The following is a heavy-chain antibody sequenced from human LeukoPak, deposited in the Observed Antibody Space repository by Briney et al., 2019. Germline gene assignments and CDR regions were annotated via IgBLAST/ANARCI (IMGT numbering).Heavy chain of an antibody. Sequence: PSETLSLTCTVGGGSLSSHYWSWIRQPPGKGLELVGHIYYTGTTFYNPSLNSRVTISLDTSRNQFSLRLTSVTAADTAVYYCARFSSGCSTASCYLTNWGQGTLVTVPS. D-gene: IGHD2-2*01. CDR3: ARFSSGCSTASCYLTN. J-gene: IGHJ4*02. CDR1: GGSLSSHY. V-gene: IGHV4-59*11. CDR2: IYYTGTT.